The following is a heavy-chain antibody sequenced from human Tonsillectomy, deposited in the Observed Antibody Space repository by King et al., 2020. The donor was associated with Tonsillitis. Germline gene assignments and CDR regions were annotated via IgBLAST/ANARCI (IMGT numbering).Heavy chain of an antibody. J-gene: IGHJ6*02. CDR1: GFIFDEYA. CDR3: AKDSEPYYYTYGMDV. V-gene: IGHV3-9*01. D-gene: IGHD3-22*01. Sequence: VQLVESGGGLVQPGRSLRLSCAASGFIFDEYAMHWVRQVPGKGLEWVSGISRNSGRIGYADSVKGRFTISRDNGKSSLYLQMNSLRAEDTALYYCAKDSEPYYYTYGMDVWGQGTTVTVSS. CDR2: ISRNSGRI.